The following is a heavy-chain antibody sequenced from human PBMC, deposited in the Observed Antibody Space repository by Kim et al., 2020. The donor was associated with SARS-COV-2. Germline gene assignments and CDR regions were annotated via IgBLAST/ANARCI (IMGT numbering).Heavy chain of an antibody. Sequence: SETLSLTCAVYGGSFSGYYWSWIRQPPGKGLEWIGEINHSGSTNYNPSLKSRVTISVDTSKNQFSLKLSSVTAADTAVYYCAREGGYSGYGIAYYYGMDVWGQGTTVTVSS. V-gene: IGHV4-34*01. CDR3: AREGGYSGYGIAYYYGMDV. CDR2: INHSGST. J-gene: IGHJ6*02. D-gene: IGHD5-12*01. CDR1: GGSFSGYY.